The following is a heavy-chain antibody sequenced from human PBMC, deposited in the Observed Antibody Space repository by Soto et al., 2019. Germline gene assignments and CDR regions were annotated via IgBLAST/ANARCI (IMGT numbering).Heavy chain of an antibody. V-gene: IGHV4-30-2*02. CDR1: GASISSGGYT. CDR2: IYHSAST. CDR3: AKDQGIAVAVFDY. D-gene: IGHD6-19*01. J-gene: IGHJ4*02. Sequence: SEPLPLTSAVSGASISSGGYTWNWIRQPQGTGLKGIWYIYHSASTYYNPSLKSRVTISVDTSKNQFSLMLSSVTAADTAVYYCAKDQGIAVAVFDYWGQGTLVT.